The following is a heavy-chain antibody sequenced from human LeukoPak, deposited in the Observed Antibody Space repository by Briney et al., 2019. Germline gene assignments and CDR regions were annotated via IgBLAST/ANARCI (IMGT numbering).Heavy chain of an antibody. CDR2: IYYSGST. J-gene: IGHJ4*02. D-gene: IGHD6-19*01. CDR3: AREQWLVYNYFDY. CDR1: GGSISSYY. Sequence: SETLSLTCTVPGGSISSYYWSWIRQPPGKGLEWIGYIYYSGSTNYNPSLKSRVTISVDTSKNQFSLKLSSVTAADTAVYYCAREQWLVYNYFDYWGQGTLVTVSS. V-gene: IGHV4-59*01.